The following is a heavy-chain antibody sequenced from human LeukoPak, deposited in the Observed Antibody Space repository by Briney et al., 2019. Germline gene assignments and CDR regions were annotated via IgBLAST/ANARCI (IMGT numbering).Heavy chain of an antibody. CDR2: IIPIFGTA. V-gene: IGHV1-69*05. CDR3: ARGLRSGSGGSV. D-gene: IGHD1-26*01. J-gene: IGHJ3*01. CDR1: GGTFSSYA. Sequence: SVKVSCKASGGTFSSYAISWVRQAPGQGLEWMGRIIPIFGTANYAQKFQGRVTITTDESTSTAYMELSSLRSEDTAVYYCARGLRSGSGGSVWGQGTMVTVSS.